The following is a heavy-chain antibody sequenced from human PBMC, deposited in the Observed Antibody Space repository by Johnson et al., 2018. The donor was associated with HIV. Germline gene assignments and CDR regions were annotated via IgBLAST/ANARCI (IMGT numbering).Heavy chain of an antibody. Sequence: QVQLVESGGGVVQPGGSLRLSCAASGFTFSNYGMHWVRQAPGKGLEWVSFIRYDGSDKHYADSVKGRFTISRDNSKNTVYLQTNSLSAEDTAVYYCARDWRGDSSGYYYFFSFDSWGQGTMVTVSS. D-gene: IGHD3-22*01. CDR1: GFTFSNYG. CDR3: ARDWRGDSSGYYYFFSFDS. V-gene: IGHV3-30*02. J-gene: IGHJ3*02. CDR2: IRYDGSDK.